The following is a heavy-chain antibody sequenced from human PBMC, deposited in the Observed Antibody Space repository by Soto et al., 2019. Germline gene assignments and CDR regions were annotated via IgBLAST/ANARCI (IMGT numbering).Heavy chain of an antibody. CDR3: AGRVSDIVVVPAAMLALKPLGYYYYMDV. J-gene: IGHJ6*03. V-gene: IGHV4-59*08. Sequence: SETLSLTCTVSGGSISSYYWSWIRQPPGKGLEWIGYIYYSGSTNYNPSLKSRVTISVDTSKNQFSLKLSSVTAADTAVYYCAGRVSDIVVVPAAMLALKPLGYYYYMDVWGKGTTVTVSS. CDR2: IYYSGST. CDR1: GGSISSYY. D-gene: IGHD2-2*01.